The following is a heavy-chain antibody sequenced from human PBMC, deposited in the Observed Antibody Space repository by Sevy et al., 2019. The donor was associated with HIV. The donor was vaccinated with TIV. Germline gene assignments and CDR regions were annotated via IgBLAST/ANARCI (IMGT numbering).Heavy chain of an antibody. CDR1: GFTFSSYA. Sequence: GGSLRLSCAASGFTFSSYAMSWVRQAPGKGLEWVSAISGSGGSTYYADSVKGRFTISRDNSKNTLYLQMNSLRAEDTDVYYCANPGSTSFYYYYGMDVWGQGTTVTVSS. CDR3: ANPGSTSFYYYYGMDV. V-gene: IGHV3-23*01. J-gene: IGHJ6*02. CDR2: ISGSGGST. D-gene: IGHD2-2*01.